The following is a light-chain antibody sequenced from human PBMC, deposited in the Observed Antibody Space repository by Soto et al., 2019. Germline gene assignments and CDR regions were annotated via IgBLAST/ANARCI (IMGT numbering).Light chain of an antibody. CDR3: QQYETFSGT. J-gene: IGKJ1*01. Sequence: DIQMTQSPSTLSASVGDTVTVTCRAIQSVSGWFAWYQQKPGEAPKLLIYDASALPRGVPSRFSGRVSGTNFTLPLASLQPDDFATYYPQQYETFSGTFGPGTKVEI. CDR2: DAS. CDR1: QSVSGW. V-gene: IGKV1-5*01.